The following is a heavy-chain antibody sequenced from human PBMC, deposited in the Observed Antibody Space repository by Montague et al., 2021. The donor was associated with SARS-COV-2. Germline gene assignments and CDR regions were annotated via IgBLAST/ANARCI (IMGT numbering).Heavy chain of an antibody. CDR3: AHSLLFSSLGDPDS. V-gene: IGHV2-5*01. Sequence: PALVKPTQTLTLTCTFSGFSLISDGVGVGWIRQPPGKALEWLALXXWNDDKRYNSSLKNRLTVTKDTSKNQVVLTMTNMDPLDTGTYYCAHSLLFSSLGDPDSWGQGTLVTVAS. D-gene: IGHD7-27*01. CDR1: GFSLISDGVG. CDR2: XXWNDDK. J-gene: IGHJ4*02.